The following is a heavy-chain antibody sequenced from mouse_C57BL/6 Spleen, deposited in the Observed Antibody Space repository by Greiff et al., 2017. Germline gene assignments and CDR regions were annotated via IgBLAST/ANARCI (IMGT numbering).Heavy chain of an antibody. Sequence: EVMLVESGGDLVKPGGSLKLSCAASGFTFSSYGMSWVRQTPDKRLEWVATISSGGSYTYYPDSVKGRFTISRDNAKNTLYLQMSSLKSEDTAMYYCARTAYYDYDEGFAYWGQGTLVTVSA. D-gene: IGHD2-4*01. J-gene: IGHJ3*01. CDR1: GFTFSSYG. CDR2: ISSGGSYT. V-gene: IGHV5-6*01. CDR3: ARTAYYDYDEGFAY.